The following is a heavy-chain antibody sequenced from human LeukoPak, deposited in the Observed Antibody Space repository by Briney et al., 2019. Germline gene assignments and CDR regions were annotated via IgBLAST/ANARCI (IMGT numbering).Heavy chain of an antibody. CDR1: GYSISSGYY. CDR3: ATEVGYSSGWYWFDP. CDR2: IYHSGST. D-gene: IGHD6-19*01. Sequence: SETLSLTCTVSGYSISSGYYWGWIRQPPGKGLEWIGSIYHSGSTYYNPSLKSRVTISVDTSKNQFSLKLSSVTAADTAVYYCATEVGYSSGWYWFDPWGQGTLVTVSS. V-gene: IGHV4-38-2*02. J-gene: IGHJ5*02.